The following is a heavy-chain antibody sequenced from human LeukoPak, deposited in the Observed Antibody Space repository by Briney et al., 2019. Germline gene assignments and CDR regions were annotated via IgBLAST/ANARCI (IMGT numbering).Heavy chain of an antibody. D-gene: IGHD3-16*01. CDR3: ARHKSGGEEVAMVDP. Sequence: GESLKISCKGSGYSFTSYWIGWVRQMPGKGLEWMGIIYPGDSDTRYSPSFQGQVTISADKSISTAYLQWTRLKGSDTARHYFARHKSGGEEVAMVDPLGQGTLVTVSS. V-gene: IGHV5-51*01. J-gene: IGHJ5*02. CDR1: GYSFTSYW. CDR2: IYPGDSDT.